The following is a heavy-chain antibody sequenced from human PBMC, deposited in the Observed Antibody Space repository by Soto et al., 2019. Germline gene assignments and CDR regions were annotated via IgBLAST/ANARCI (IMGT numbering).Heavy chain of an antibody. Sequence: EVQLLESGGGLVQPGGSLRLSCAASGFTFSSYARSWVRQPPGKGREWVSAISGRGGSTYYADSVKGRFTISRDNSKNTLYLQMNSLRAEDTAVYYCANDPHPRSIAVAGTPFDYWGQGTLVTVSS. V-gene: IGHV3-23*01. CDR3: ANDPHPRSIAVAGTPFDY. CDR2: ISGRGGST. CDR1: GFTFSSYA. J-gene: IGHJ4*02. D-gene: IGHD6-19*01.